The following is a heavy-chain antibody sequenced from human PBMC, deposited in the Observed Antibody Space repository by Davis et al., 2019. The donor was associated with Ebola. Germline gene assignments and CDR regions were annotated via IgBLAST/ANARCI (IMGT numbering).Heavy chain of an antibody. CDR1: GYTFTSYA. CDR3: ARAHIVGSPEVGFDY. Sequence: AASVKVSCKASGYTFTSYAMHWVRQAPGQRLEWMGWINAGNGNTKYSQKFQGRVTMTRDTSTSTVYMELSSLRSEDTAVYYCARAHIVGSPEVGFDYWGQGTLVTVSS. J-gene: IGHJ4*02. V-gene: IGHV1-3*01. D-gene: IGHD1-26*01. CDR2: INAGNGNT.